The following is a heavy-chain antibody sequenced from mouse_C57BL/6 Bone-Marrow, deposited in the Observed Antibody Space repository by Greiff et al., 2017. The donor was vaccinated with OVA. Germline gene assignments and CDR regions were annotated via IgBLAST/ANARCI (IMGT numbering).Heavy chain of an antibody. CDR1: GFTFSSYT. CDR2: ISGGGGNT. V-gene: IGHV5-9*01. Sequence: EVKLMESGGGLVKPGGSLKLSCAASGFTFSSYTMSWVRQTPEKRLEWVATISGGGGNTYYPDSVKGRFTISRDNAKNTLYLQMSSLRSEDTALYYCARHVGRYFDYWGQGTTLTVSS. D-gene: IGHD4-1*01. CDR3: ARHVGRYFDY. J-gene: IGHJ2*01.